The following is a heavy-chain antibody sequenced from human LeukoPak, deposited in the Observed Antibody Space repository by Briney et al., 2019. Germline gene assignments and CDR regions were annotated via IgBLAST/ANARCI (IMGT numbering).Heavy chain of an antibody. Sequence: ASVKVSCKASGYTFTGYGISWVRQAPGQGLEWMGWISAYNGNTNYAQKLQGRVTMTTDTSTSTAYMELRSLRSDDTAVYYCARVVVGATDFDYWGQGTLVTVSS. CDR2: ISAYNGNT. CDR3: ARVVVGATDFDY. CDR1: GYTFTGYG. V-gene: IGHV1-18*01. D-gene: IGHD1-26*01. J-gene: IGHJ4*02.